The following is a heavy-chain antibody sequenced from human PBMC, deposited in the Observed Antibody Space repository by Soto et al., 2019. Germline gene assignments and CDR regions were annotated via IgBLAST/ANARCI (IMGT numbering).Heavy chain of an antibody. CDR2: IWSDGSNK. J-gene: IGHJ4*02. V-gene: IGHV3-33*01. CDR3: AREFWSGPFDY. Sequence: QVQLVESGGGVVQPGRSLRLSCAASGFTFSSYGMHWVRQAPGKGLGWVAVIWSDGSNKYYADSVKGRFTISRDNSMNTLYLQMNSLRAEDTAVYYCAREFWSGPFDYWGQGTLVTVSS. D-gene: IGHD3-3*01. CDR1: GFTFSSYG.